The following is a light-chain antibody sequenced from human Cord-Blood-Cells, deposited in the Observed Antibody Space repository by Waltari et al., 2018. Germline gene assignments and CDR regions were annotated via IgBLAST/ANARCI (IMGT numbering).Light chain of an antibody. CDR3: QQSYSTPQVT. J-gene: IGKJ4*01. Sequence: DIQITQCASSRSASVGDRRSTTCRESQSISSYLNWYQQKPGKAPKLLIYAASSLQSGVPSRFSGSGSGTDFTLTISSLQPEDFATYYCQQSYSTPQVTFGGGTKVEIK. V-gene: IGKV1-39*01. CDR1: QSISSY. CDR2: AAS.